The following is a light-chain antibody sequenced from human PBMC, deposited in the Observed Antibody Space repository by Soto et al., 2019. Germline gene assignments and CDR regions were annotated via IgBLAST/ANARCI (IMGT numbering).Light chain of an antibody. V-gene: IGKV1-27*01. CDR2: AAS. J-gene: IGKJ1*01. CDR1: QDLSNY. Sequence: DIQMTQSPSSLSASVGDRVTITCRASQDLSNYLAWYQQKPGTVPKLLIYAASTLQSGVPSRFSGSGSGTDFTLTISRLEPEDFAVYYCQQYGSSPSWTFGQGTKVDIK. CDR3: QQYGSSPSWT.